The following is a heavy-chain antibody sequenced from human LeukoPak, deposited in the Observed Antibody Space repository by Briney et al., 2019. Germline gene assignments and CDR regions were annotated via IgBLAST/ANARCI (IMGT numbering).Heavy chain of an antibody. V-gene: IGHV3-33*06. CDR2: VWYDGYNK. D-gene: IGHD1-26*01. CDR3: AKGGSSIAGWFDP. J-gene: IGHJ5*02. CDR1: GFTFSNFG. Sequence: AWSVRLSCAASGFTFSNFGMHWVRQAPGKGLEWVAIVWYDGYNKYYADSVKGRFTISRDNSKNTVYLQMNSLRAEDTALYYCAKGGSSIAGWFDPWGQGTLVTV.